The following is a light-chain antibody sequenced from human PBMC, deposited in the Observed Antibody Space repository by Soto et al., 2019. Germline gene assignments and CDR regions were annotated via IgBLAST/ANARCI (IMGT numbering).Light chain of an antibody. CDR1: SSDVGGYNY. CDR3: SSHTRSSTPYV. J-gene: IGLJ1*01. CDR2: EVS. V-gene: IGLV2-14*01. Sequence: QSALTQPASVSGSPGQSITISCTGTSSDVGGYNYVSWYQQHPGKAPKLMIYEVSNRPSRVSNRFSGSKSGNTASLTISGLQAEDEADYYCSSHTRSSTPYVYGTGTKLTVL.